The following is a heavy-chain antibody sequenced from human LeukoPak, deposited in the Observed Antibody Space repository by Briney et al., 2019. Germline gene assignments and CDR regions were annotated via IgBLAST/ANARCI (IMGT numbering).Heavy chain of an antibody. Sequence: GGSLRLSCAASGFTFSSYWMSWVRQAPGKGLDWVANIKQDGSEKYYVDSVKGRFTISRDNAKNSLYLQMNSLRAEDAAVYYCAREGLNSDAFDIWGQGTMVTVSS. CDR3: AREGLNSDAFDI. CDR2: IKQDGSEK. CDR1: GFTFSSYW. V-gene: IGHV3-7*03. J-gene: IGHJ3*02.